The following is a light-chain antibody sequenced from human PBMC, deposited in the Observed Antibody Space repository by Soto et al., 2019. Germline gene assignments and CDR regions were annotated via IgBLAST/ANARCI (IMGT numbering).Light chain of an antibody. CDR1: SSDVGGYNY. CDR3: SSYTSSGTLV. J-gene: IGLJ1*01. Sequence: SVLAQPASVSGSPGQSITISCTGTSSDVGGYNYVSWYQQHPGKAPKLMIYDVSNRPSGVSNRFSGSKSGNTASLTISGLQAEDEADYYCSSYTSSGTLVFGTGTKVTVL. V-gene: IGLV2-14*01. CDR2: DVS.